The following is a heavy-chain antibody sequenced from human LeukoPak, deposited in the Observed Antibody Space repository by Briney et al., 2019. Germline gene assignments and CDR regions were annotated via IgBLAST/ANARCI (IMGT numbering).Heavy chain of an antibody. CDR3: ATLGNGNNENEY. Sequence: GGSLRLSCAASGFTFSSYAMYWVRQAPGKGLEWVSSITDSGGSTYYADSVKGRFTISRDNSKSTLYLQVNSLRAEDTAVFYCATLGNGNNENEYWGKEPLVTVS. J-gene: IGHJ4*02. D-gene: IGHD5-24*01. V-gene: IGHV3-23*01. CDR2: ITDSGGST. CDR1: GFTFSSYA.